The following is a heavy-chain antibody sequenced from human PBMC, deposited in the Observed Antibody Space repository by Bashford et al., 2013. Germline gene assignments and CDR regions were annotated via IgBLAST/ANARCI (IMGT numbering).Heavy chain of an antibody. CDR3: TRIWGGYTLWYLDL. J-gene: IGHJ2*01. CDR2: IKQDGSEK. V-gene: IGHV3-7*04. Sequence: VRQGSREGLEWVANIKQDGSEKYYVDSVKGRFTISRDNVKNSVWLQMNSLRVEDTAVYYCTRIWGGYTLWYLDLWGRGTLVTVSS. D-gene: IGHD6-25*01.